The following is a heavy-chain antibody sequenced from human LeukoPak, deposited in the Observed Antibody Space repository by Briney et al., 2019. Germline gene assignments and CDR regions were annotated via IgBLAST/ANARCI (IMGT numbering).Heavy chain of an antibody. D-gene: IGHD4-17*01. CDR3: ARVDGDSSSFDY. J-gene: IGHJ4*02. Sequence: GGSLRLSCAASGFTVSINYMSWVRQAPGKGREWVSVIYSGGSTYYADSVKGRFTISRDNSKNTLYLQMNSLRAEDTAVYYCARVDGDSSSFDYWGQGTLVTVSS. V-gene: IGHV3-53*01. CDR1: GFTVSINY. CDR2: IYSGGST.